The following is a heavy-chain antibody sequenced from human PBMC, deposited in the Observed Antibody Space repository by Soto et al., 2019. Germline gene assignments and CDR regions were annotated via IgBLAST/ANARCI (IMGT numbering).Heavy chain of an antibody. V-gene: IGHV6-1*01. Sequence: SRPLSVACVISGDSVSSNSGAWTWISQSPSRGLEWLGRTYYRSRWSFDYALSVKSRLTIDPDTSKNQFSLHLDSLTPEDTAVYYCARDQYYYDSSGYAPSSFDYWSQGTLVTVSS. J-gene: IGHJ4*02. CDR1: GDSVSSNSGA. CDR3: ARDQYYYDSSGYAPSSFDY. CDR2: TYYRSRWSF. D-gene: IGHD3-22*01.